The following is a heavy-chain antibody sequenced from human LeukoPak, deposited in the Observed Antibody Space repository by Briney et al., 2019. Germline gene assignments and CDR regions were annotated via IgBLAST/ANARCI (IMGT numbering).Heavy chain of an antibody. D-gene: IGHD3-22*01. J-gene: IGHJ5*02. CDR1: GFTFGTYW. CDR3: ARDLGQYYDTSDNWFDP. CDR2: INSDGGTT. V-gene: IGHV3-74*01. Sequence: GGSLRLSCGASGFTFGTYWMHWVRHAPGKGLVWVSGINSDGGTTTYADSVKGRFTISRDNAKNTLYLQMNSLRAEDTAVYYCARDLGQYYDTSDNWFDPWGQGTLVTVSS.